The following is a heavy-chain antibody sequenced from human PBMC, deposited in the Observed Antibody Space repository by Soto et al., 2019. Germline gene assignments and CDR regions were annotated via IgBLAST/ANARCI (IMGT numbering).Heavy chain of an antibody. CDR1: GFTFSSYA. J-gene: IGHJ6*02. D-gene: IGHD4-17*01. Sequence: GGSLRLSCAASGFTFSSYAMSWVRQAPGKGLEWVSAISGSGGSTYYADSVKGRFTISRDNSKNTLYLQMNSLRAEDTAVYYCAKDEAVFYGDDEKNWGYYYGMDVWGQGTTVTVSS. CDR2: ISGSGGST. V-gene: IGHV3-23*01. CDR3: AKDEAVFYGDDEKNWGYYYGMDV.